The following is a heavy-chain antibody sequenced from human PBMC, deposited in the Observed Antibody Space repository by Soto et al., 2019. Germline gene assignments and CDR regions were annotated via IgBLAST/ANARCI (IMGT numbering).Heavy chain of an antibody. Sequence: ASVKVSCKASGYTFTGYYMHWVRQAPGQGLEWMGWINPNSGGTNYAQKFQGWVTMTRDTSISTAYMELSRLRSDDTAVYYCARAYCGGDCYSFYYYYGMDVWGQGTKVTVSS. V-gene: IGHV1-2*04. CDR1: GYTFTGYY. J-gene: IGHJ6*02. D-gene: IGHD2-21*02. CDR2: INPNSGGT. CDR3: ARAYCGGDCYSFYYYYGMDV.